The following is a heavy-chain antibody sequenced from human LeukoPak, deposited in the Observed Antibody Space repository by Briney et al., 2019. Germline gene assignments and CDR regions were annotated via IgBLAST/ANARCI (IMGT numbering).Heavy chain of an antibody. CDR2: INPNSGGT. CDR3: ATLYGDYEVLYY. D-gene: IGHD4-17*01. Sequence: GASVTVSFKASGYTFTGYYMHWVRQAPGQGLDWMGWINPNSGGTNYAQKLQGRVTMTRDTSISTAYMELSRLGSDDTAVYYCATLYGDYEVLYYWGQGTLVTVSS. CDR1: GYTFTGYY. V-gene: IGHV1-2*02. J-gene: IGHJ4*02.